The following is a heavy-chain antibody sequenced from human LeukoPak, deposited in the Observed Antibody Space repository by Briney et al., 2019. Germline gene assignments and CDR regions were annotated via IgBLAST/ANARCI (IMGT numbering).Heavy chain of an antibody. Sequence: SETLSLTCTVSGGSISSYYWSWIRQPAGKGLEWIGRIYTSGSTNYNPSLKSRVTISVDTSKNQFSLKLSSVTAADTAVYYCARVAVVPAAKIYYYYYMDVWGKGTTVTISS. CDR3: ARVAVVPAAKIYYYYYMDV. J-gene: IGHJ6*03. CDR2: IYTSGST. V-gene: IGHV4-4*07. CDR1: GGSISSYY. D-gene: IGHD2-2*01.